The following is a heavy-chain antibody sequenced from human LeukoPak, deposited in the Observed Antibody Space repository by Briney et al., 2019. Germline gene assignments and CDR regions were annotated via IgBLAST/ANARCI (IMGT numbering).Heavy chain of an antibody. CDR3: ARIRITMVRGVLDAFDI. V-gene: IGHV1-2*02. CDR2: IYPNSGGT. Sequence: ASVKVSCKASGYTFTGYYMHWVRQAPGRELEWMGWIYPNSGGTNYAQKFQGRVTMTRDTSISTAYMELSRLRSDDTAVYYCARIRITMVRGVLDAFDIWGQGTMVTVFS. CDR1: GYTFTGYY. D-gene: IGHD3-10*01. J-gene: IGHJ3*02.